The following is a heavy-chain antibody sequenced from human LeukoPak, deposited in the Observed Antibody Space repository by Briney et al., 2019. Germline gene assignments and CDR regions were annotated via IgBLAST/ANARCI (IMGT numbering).Heavy chain of an antibody. V-gene: IGHV4-4*07. CDR3: ARDYPSDYDFWSGYFEGNWFDP. CDR1: GGSISSYY. Sequence: PSETLSLTCTVSGGSISSYYWSWIRQPAGKGLEWIGRIYTSGSTNYNPSLKSRVTMSVDTSKNQFSLKLSSVTAADTAVYYCARDYPSDYDFWSGYFEGNWFDPWAREPWSPSPQ. D-gene: IGHD3-3*01. J-gene: IGHJ5*02. CDR2: IYTSGST.